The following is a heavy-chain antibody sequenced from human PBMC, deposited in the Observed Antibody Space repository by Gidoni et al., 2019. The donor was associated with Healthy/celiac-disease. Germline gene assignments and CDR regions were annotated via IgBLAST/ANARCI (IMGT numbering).Heavy chain of an antibody. Sequence: QLQLQASGPGLVKPSETLSLTCTVSAGPISSSSYYWGWLRQPPGKGLEWIGSIYYSGSTYYNPSLKSRVTISVDTSKNQFSLKLSSVTAADTAVYYCARHGIAARDFDYWGQGTLVTVSS. CDR1: AGPISSSSYY. CDR3: ARHGIAARDFDY. CDR2: IYYSGST. V-gene: IGHV4-39*01. J-gene: IGHJ4*02. D-gene: IGHD6-6*01.